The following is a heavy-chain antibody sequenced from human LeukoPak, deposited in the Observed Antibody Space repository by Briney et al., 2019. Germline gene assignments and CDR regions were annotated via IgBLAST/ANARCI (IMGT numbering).Heavy chain of an antibody. D-gene: IGHD2-8*01. CDR2: INHSGNT. Sequence: SETLSLTCAVYGGSFSGYYWSWIRQPPGKGLEWIGEINHSGNTNYNPSLKSRVTISVDTSKNQFSLKLSSVTAADTAIYYCARGICPNGVCSFHPFDYWGQGTLVTVSS. V-gene: IGHV4-34*01. CDR1: GGSFSGYY. CDR3: ARGICPNGVCSFHPFDY. J-gene: IGHJ4*02.